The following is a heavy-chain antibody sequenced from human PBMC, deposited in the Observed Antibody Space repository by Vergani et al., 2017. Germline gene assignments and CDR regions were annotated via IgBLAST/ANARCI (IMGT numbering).Heavy chain of an antibody. Sequence: SVKGRFTISRDNSKSTLYLQMSSLRAEDTGVYYCAKAETALITDYYYGMDVWGQGTTVIVS. CDR3: AKAETALITDYYYGMDV. J-gene: IGHJ6*02. D-gene: IGHD5-18*01. V-gene: IGHV3-30*15.